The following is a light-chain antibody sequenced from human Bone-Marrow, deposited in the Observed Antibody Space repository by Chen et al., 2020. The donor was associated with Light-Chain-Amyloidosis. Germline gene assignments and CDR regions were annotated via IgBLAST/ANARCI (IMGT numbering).Light chain of an antibody. CDR1: SSDVGAYNY. J-gene: IGLJ1*01. Sequence: QSALTPPRSVSGSPGQTVTISCTGTSSDVGAYNYVSWYQQHSGEAPKFIIYDVDKRPSGVPDRFSGSKSGNTASLTISGLQPEDDADYYCSSYTGADNLFVFGSGTSVTVL. CDR2: DVD. CDR3: SSYTGADNLFV. V-gene: IGLV2-11*01.